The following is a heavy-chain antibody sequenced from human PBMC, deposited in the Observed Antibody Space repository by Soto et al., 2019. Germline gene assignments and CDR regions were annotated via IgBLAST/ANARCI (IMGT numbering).Heavy chain of an antibody. CDR1: GYTLTELS. D-gene: IGHD2-2*03. Sequence: AXVKVSCKASGYTLTELSMHWVRQAPGKGLEWMGGFDPEDGETIYAQKFQGRVTMTEDTSTDTAYMELSSLRSEDTAVYYCATVGYCSSTSCHYYFEYWGQGTLDNVSS. CDR3: ATVGYCSSTSCHYYFEY. J-gene: IGHJ4*02. CDR2: FDPEDGET. V-gene: IGHV1-24*01.